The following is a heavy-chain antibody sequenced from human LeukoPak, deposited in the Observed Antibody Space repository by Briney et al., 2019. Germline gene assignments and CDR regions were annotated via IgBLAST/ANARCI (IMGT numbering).Heavy chain of an antibody. CDR3: ARVGRLQYGDYVAFDY. J-gene: IGHJ4*02. V-gene: IGHV3-11*01. CDR1: GGSFSGDY. CDR2: ISVSGTTM. Sequence: LSLTCAVSGGSFSGDYWAWLRQPPGKGLEWVSYISVSGTTMYYADSVKGRFTLSRDNAKNSLYLQMNSLRAEDTAVYYCARVGRLQYGDYVAFDYWGQGALVTVSS. D-gene: IGHD4-17*01.